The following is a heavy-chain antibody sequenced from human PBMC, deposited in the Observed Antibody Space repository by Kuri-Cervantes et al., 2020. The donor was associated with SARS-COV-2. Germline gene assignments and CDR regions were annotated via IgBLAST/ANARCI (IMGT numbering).Heavy chain of an antibody. CDR3: AKDLGHSPYDSSGYRY. V-gene: IGHV3-23*01. CDR1: GGSISSYY. J-gene: IGHJ4*02. CDR2: ISGSGGST. D-gene: IGHD3-22*01. Sequence: ETLSLTCTVSGGSISSYYWSWVRQAPGKGLEWVSAISGSGGSTYYADSVKGRFTISRDNSKNTLYLQMNSLRAEDTAVYYCAKDLGHSPYDSSGYRYWGQGTLVTVSS.